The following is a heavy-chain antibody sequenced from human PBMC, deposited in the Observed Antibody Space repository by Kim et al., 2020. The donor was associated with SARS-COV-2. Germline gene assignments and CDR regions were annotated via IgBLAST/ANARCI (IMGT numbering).Heavy chain of an antibody. D-gene: IGHD3-10*01. Sequence: YADSVKRRFIISRDNDKNTLYLQMNSLGAEDTALYYCAKDKGVWFGPLDYWGQGTLVTVSS. V-gene: IGHV3-9*01. J-gene: IGHJ4*02. CDR3: AKDKGVWFGPLDY.